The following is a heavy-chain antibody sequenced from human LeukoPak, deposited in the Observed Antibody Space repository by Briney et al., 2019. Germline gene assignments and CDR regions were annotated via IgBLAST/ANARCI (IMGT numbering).Heavy chain of an antibody. CDR2: IYYSGST. Sequence: SETLSLTCTVSGGSIGTYYWSWIRQSPGKGLEWIGYIYYSGSTYYNPSLKSRVTISVDTSKNQFSLKLSSVTAADTAVYYCARGGVTDAFDIWGQGTMVTVSS. V-gene: IGHV4-59*06. CDR3: ARGGVTDAFDI. J-gene: IGHJ3*02. CDR1: GGSIGTYY. D-gene: IGHD5-18*01.